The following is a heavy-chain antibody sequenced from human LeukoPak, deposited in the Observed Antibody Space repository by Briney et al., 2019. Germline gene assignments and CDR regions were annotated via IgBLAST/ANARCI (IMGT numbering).Heavy chain of an antibody. CDR1: GFTFSTYW. J-gene: IGHJ4*02. Sequence: GGSLRLSCTASGFTFSTYWMSWVRQAPGRGLECVASIKQDGSEKEYVDSVKGRFTISRDNAKNSLYLQMISLRAEDTAVYYCARWRGAQSEFEYWGQGTLVTVSS. V-gene: IGHV3-7*01. CDR2: IKQDGSEK. D-gene: IGHD3-3*01. CDR3: ARWRGAQSEFEY.